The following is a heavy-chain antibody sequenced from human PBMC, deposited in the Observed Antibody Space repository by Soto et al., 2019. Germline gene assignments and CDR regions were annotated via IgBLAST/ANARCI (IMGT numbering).Heavy chain of an antibody. J-gene: IGHJ6*02. V-gene: IGHV5-51*01. Sequence: PGESLKISCKGSGYSFTSYWIGWVRQMPGKGLEWMGIIYPGDSDTRYSPSFQGQVTISADKSISTAYLQWSSLKASDTAMYYCARHFGLVIVRPYGMDVWGQGTTVTVSS. CDR2: IYPGDSDT. CDR1: GYSFTSYW. CDR3: ARHFGLVIVRPYGMDV. D-gene: IGHD3-16*02.